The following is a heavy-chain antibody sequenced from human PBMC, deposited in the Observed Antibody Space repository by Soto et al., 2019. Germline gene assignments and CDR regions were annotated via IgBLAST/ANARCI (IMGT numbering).Heavy chain of an antibody. D-gene: IGHD3-10*01. CDR2: IYYTGST. V-gene: IGHV4-59*01. CDR1: GGSFSSYY. J-gene: IGHJ5*02. CDR3: ARALVRGVLKLFDP. Sequence: PSETLSLTCNVSGGSFSSYYWSWIRQTPGKGLEWIGYIYYTGSTSYNPSLRSRVTISLDTSKNQFSLNLSSVTAADTAVYYCARALVRGVLKLFDPWGQGTLVTV.